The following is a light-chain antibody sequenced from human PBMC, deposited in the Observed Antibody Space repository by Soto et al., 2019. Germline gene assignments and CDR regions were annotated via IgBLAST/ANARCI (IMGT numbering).Light chain of an antibody. CDR3: QQHSNWPPGLN. CDR2: DVS. CDR1: QIVSNY. Sequence: EIVLAQSPASLSLSPGEGATLSCSASQIVSNYLAWYQQKPGQAPRLLIYDVSKRATGIPARFSGSGSGTDFILTISSLEPEDFAVYYCQQHSNWPPGLNFGGGTKVDIK. V-gene: IGKV3-11*01. J-gene: IGKJ4*01.